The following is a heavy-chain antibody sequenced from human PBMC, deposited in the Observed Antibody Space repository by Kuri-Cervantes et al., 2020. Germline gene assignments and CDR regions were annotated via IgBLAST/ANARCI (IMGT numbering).Heavy chain of an antibody. CDR2: INAGNGNT. Sequence: ASVKVSCKTSGYTFTSYAMHWVRQAPGQRLEWMGWINAGNGNTKYSQKFQGRVTITRDTSTSTAYMELSSLRSEDTAVYYCARDKDTDAFDIWGQGTMVTVSS. CDR1: GYTFTSYA. CDR3: ARDKDTDAFDI. V-gene: IGHV1-3*01. D-gene: IGHD2-15*01. J-gene: IGHJ3*02.